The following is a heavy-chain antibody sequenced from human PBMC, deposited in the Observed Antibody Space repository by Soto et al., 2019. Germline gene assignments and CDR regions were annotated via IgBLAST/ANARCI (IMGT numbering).Heavy chain of an antibody. CDR1: GLAVTSNY. Sequence: GGSLRLSCAASGLAVTSNYMSWVRQAPGKGLEWVSIVYSSGTTYYADSVKGRFTFSRDKSKNTIYLQMRNLRAEDTAVYYCAREDTGDYYYLKAVWGQGSTVPVS. V-gene: IGHV3-53*01. CDR2: VYSSGTT. D-gene: IGHD2-21*02. J-gene: IGHJ6*02. CDR3: AREDTGDYYYLKAV.